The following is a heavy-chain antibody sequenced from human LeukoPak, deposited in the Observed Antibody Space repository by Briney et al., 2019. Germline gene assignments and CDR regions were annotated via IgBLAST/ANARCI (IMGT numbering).Heavy chain of an antibody. CDR3: ARDRYYYDSSGHYSFEY. V-gene: IGHV3-11*01. J-gene: IGHJ4*02. D-gene: IGHD3-22*01. CDR2: ISSSGSTI. CDR1: GFTFSDYY. Sequence: GGSLRLSCAASGFTFSDYYMSWIRQAPGKGLEWVSYISSSGSTIYYADSVKGRFTISRDNAKNSLYLQMNSLRAEDTAVYYCARDRYYYDSSGHYSFEYWGQGTLVTVSS.